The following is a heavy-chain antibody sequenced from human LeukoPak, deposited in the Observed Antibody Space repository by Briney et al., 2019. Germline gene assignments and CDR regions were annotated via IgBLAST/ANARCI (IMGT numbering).Heavy chain of an antibody. Sequence: GGSLRLSCAASGFTFSSYGMTWVRQAPGKRLEWVSGISGSGGSTYYADSVKGRFTISRDNSKNTLYLQMNSLRAEDTAVYYCAKDSYYDYVWGSYRFTNKFDFWGQGTLVTVSS. J-gene: IGHJ4*02. CDR1: GFTFSSYG. CDR3: AKDSYYDYVWGSYRFTNKFDF. V-gene: IGHV3-23*01. D-gene: IGHD3-16*02. CDR2: ISGSGGST.